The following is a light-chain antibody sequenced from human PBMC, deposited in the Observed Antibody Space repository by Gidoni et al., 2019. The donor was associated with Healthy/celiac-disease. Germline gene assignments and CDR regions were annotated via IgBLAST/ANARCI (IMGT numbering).Light chain of an antibody. CDR3: QQANSFPPS. Sequence: DIQMTQSPSSVSASVGDRVTITCRASQGISSWLVWYQQRPGKAPKLLIFAASSLQSGVPSRFSGSGSGTAFTLTISSLQPEDFATYYCQQANSFPPSFGPGTKVDIK. CDR1: QGISSW. V-gene: IGKV1-12*01. J-gene: IGKJ3*01. CDR2: AAS.